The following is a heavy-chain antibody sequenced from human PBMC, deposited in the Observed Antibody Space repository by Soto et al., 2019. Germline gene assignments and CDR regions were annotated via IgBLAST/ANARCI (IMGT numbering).Heavy chain of an antibody. V-gene: IGHV3-23*01. Sequence: RWSLRLSCAASGVTFDTYSISCARHAPGKGLEWVSSIGGGGADRYYAYSVKGRLTISRDNSKNRVFLQMNSLSAEGTARYYCAKDRQSYNSVWDPFHFSGQGTVVTVSS. D-gene: IGHD1-20*01. CDR1: GVTFDTYS. CDR2: IGGGGADR. J-gene: IGHJ3*01. CDR3: AKDRQSYNSVWDPFHF.